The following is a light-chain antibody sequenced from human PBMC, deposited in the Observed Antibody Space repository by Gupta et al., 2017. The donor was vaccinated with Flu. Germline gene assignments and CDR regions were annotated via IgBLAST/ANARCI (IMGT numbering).Light chain of an antibody. V-gene: IGLV1-40*03. Sequence: SNIGAGFSVHWYQQFPGTAPKLIIYLNTNRPSGVPGRFSGSQSAASASLAIAGLQPEDEADYYCQSYDRSLTSWVFGGGSTLTVL. CDR3: QSYDRSLTSWV. CDR1: SNIGAGFS. J-gene: IGLJ3*02. CDR2: LNT.